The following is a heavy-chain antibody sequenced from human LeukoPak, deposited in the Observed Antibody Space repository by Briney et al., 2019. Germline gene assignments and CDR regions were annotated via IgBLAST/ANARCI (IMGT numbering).Heavy chain of an antibody. J-gene: IGHJ6*04. V-gene: IGHV3-30*04. CDR1: GFTFSSYA. CDR2: ISYDGSNK. CDR3: ARAMGEDYYYGMDV. Sequence: PGGSLSLSCAASGFTFSSYAVQWVPQAPGRGVEGVADISYDGSNKYYADSVKGRFTISRDNSKNTLYLQMNSLRAEDTAVYYCARAMGEDYYYGMDVWGKGTTVTVSS. D-gene: IGHD2-21*01.